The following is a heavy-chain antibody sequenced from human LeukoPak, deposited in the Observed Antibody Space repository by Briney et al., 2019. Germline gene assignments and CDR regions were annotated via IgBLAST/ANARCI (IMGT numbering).Heavy chain of an antibody. CDR1: GVSFNDYY. D-gene: IGHD4-17*01. CDR2: INHSGYT. J-gene: IGHJ4*02. CDR3: TRMTTGHDY. V-gene: IGHV4-34*01. Sequence: SSETLSLTCAVSGVSFNDYYWSWVRQPPGKGLERIGEINHSGYTNDSPSLKSRVTISIDTSRKQFSLNLRSVTVADTAVYYCTRMTTGHDYWGQGTLVTVSS.